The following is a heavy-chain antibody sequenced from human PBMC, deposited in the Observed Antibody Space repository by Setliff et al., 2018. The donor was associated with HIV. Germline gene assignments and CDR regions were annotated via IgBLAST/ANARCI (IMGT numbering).Heavy chain of an antibody. CDR1: GYTFTSYG. J-gene: IGHJ3*02. CDR3: ARYASYTSDWREAFDI. CDR2: ISDYTGNT. V-gene: IGHV1-18*01. D-gene: IGHD6-19*01. Sequence: GASVKVSCKASGYTFTSYGITWVRQVPGQGLEWMGWISDYTGNTNYAQKFQARVTMTIDSSTTTAYMELRSLRADDTALYYCARYASYTSDWREAFDIWGQGTMVTVS.